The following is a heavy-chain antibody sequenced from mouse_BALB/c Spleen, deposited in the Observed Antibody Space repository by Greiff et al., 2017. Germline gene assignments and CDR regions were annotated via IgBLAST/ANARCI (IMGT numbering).Heavy chain of an antibody. V-gene: IGHV5-6*02. J-gene: IGHJ2*01. CDR3: ARQRPYYFDY. CDR2: ISSGGSYT. Sequence: DVMLVESGGDLVKPGGSLKLSCAASGFTFSSYGMSWVRQTPDKRLEWVATISSGGSYTYYPDSVKGRFTISRDNAKNTLYLQMSSLKSEDTAMYYCARQRPYYFDYWGQGTTLTVSS. CDR1: GFTFSSYG.